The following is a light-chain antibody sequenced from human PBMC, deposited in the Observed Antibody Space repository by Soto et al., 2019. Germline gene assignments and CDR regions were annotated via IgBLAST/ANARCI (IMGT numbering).Light chain of an antibody. CDR2: GAS. CDR3: QQYNNWPPWT. J-gene: IGKJ1*01. Sequence: EIVMTQSPATLSVSPGERATLSCRASQSVSSKLAWYQQKPGQAPRLLIYGASTRATGTPARFSGSGSGTEFTLTISSLQSEDFAVYYCQQYNNWPPWTFGQGTKVAIK. V-gene: IGKV3-15*01. CDR1: QSVSSK.